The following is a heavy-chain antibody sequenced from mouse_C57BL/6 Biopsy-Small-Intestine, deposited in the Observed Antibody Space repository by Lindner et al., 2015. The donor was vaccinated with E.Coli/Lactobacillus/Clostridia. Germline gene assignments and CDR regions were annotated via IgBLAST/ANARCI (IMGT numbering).Heavy chain of an antibody. CDR3: ARSTTMITAWFAY. J-gene: IGHJ3*01. V-gene: IGHV14-3*01. D-gene: IGHD2-4*01. Sequence: SCDSFWRLTIKVRLYALVKQRPEQGLEWIGRIDPASGNTKYAPKFQDKATITADTSSNTAYLQLSSLTSEDTAVYYCARSTTMITAWFAYWGQGTLVTVSA. CDR1: RLTIKVRL. CDR2: IDPASGNT.